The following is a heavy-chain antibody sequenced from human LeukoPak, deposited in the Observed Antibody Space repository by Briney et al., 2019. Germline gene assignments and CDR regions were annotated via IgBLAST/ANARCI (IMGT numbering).Heavy chain of an antibody. Sequence: EGSLRLSCVVSGFTFRSYAMGWVRQAPGKGLEWVSTLSTGGDRTYYADSVKGRFTISRDTSKNTLYVEMNSLRAEDTAIYYCVKEGGLYNSGGYFDYWGQGTLVTVSS. V-gene: IGHV3-23*01. J-gene: IGHJ4*02. D-gene: IGHD5-24*01. CDR1: GFTFRSYA. CDR2: LSTGGDRT. CDR3: VKEGGLYNSGGYFDY.